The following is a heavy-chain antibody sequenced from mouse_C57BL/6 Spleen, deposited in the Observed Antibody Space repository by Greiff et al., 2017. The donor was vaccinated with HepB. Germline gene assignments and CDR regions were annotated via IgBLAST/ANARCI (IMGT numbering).Heavy chain of an antibody. D-gene: IGHD1-1*01. CDR2: IYPSDSET. V-gene: IGHV1-61*01. CDR3: ARTLYDGSSFYAMDY. J-gene: IGHJ4*01. Sequence: QVQLKQPGAELVRPGSSVKLSCKASGYTFTSYWMDWVKQRPGQGLEWIGNIYPSDSETHYNQKFKDKATLTVDKSSSTAYMQLSSLTSEDSAVYYCARTLYDGSSFYAMDYWGQGTSVTVSS. CDR1: GYTFTSYW.